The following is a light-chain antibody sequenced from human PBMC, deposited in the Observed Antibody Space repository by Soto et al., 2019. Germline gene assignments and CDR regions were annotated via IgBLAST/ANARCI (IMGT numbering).Light chain of an antibody. CDR2: EVS. Sequence: QSVLTQPASVSGSPGQSITISCTGTSSDVGGYNYVSWYQQHPGKAPKLMIYEVSNRPSGVSNRFSGSKSGNTASLTISGLQAEDEPAYYGSSYTSIGFGTGTKLTVL. V-gene: IGLV2-14*01. CDR1: SSDVGGYNY. CDR3: SSYTSIG. J-gene: IGLJ6*01.